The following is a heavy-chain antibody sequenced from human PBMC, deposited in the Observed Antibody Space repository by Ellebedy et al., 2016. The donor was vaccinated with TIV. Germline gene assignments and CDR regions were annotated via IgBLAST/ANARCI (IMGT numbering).Heavy chain of an antibody. V-gene: IGHV3-7*01. CDR2: IKQDESEK. Sequence: GGSLRLSXAASGFTFSNYWMHWVRQAPGRGLEWVANIKQDESEKYYVDSVKGRFTISRDNAKNSLYLQMNSPRVEDTAVYYCGRAMDVWGKGTTVTVSS. CDR1: GFTFSNYW. J-gene: IGHJ6*04. CDR3: GRAMDV.